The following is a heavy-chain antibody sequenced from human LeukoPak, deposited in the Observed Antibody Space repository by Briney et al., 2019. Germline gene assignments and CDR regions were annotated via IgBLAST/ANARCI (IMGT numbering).Heavy chain of an antibody. J-gene: IGHJ4*02. CDR3: ARGSPFSSWYFSLIDY. CDR1: GYTFTSYG. V-gene: IGHV1-18*01. CDR2: ISAYNGNT. Sequence: GASVKVSCKASGYTFTSYGISWVRQAPGQGLEWMGWISAYNGNTNYAQKLQGRVTMTTDTSTSTAYMELRSLRSDDTAVYCCARGSPFSSWYFSLIDYWGQGTLVTVSS. D-gene: IGHD6-13*01.